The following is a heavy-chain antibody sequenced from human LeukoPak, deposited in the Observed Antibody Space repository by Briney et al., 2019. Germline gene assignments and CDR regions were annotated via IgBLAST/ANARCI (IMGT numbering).Heavy chain of an antibody. Sequence: SETLSLTCTVSGGSISTFYWMWIRQPAGKGLEWIGRINNSGSTNYNPSLRSRVSMSVDRSKNQFSVTLSSVTAADTAVYFCAREGGDPRWLDPWGQGTLVTVSS. CDR3: AREGGDPRWLDP. J-gene: IGHJ5*02. D-gene: IGHD6-25*01. CDR2: INNSGST. V-gene: IGHV4-4*07. CDR1: GGSISTFY.